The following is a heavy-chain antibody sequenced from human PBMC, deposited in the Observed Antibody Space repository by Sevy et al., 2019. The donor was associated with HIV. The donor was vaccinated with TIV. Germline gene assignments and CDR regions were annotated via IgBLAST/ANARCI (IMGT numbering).Heavy chain of an antibody. J-gene: IGHJ6*02. CDR2: IRSSSSTR. Sequence: GGSLRLSCAASGFTFSDYYMSWIRQAPGKGLEWVSYIRSSSSTRYYVNSVKGRFTISRDNAKNSLYLQMNSLGAEDTAVYYCARQGGYSDKGMDVWGQGTTVTVSS. CDR3: ARQGGYSDKGMDV. CDR1: GFTFSDYY. D-gene: IGHD3-22*01. V-gene: IGHV3-11*04.